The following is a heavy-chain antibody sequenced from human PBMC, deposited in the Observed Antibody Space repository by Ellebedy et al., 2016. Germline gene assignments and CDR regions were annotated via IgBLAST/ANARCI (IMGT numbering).Heavy chain of an antibody. J-gene: IGHJ6*02. D-gene: IGHD3-16*01. CDR2: MYSTGST. CDR3: ARSLKPYWGSYYGIHV. Sequence: SETLSLTXTVSGGSIGGYYWSWIRQPPGKGLEWIGFMYSTGSTNYNPSLKSRVTISVVTSKNQFSLKLSSVTAADTAVYYCARSLKPYWGSYYGIHVWGQGTTVAVSS. V-gene: IGHV4-59*01. CDR1: GGSIGGYY.